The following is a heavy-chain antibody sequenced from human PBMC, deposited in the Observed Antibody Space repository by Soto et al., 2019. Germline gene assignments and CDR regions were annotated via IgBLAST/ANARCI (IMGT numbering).Heavy chain of an antibody. V-gene: IGHV3-30*03. Sequence: QELLVESGGGVVQPRTSLRLSCAASGFTFSSFAMHWVRQAPGKGLEWVSVISFNGLSQFYPDSIRGRFTISRDNSKNTLYLQLDSLRPDDTAVYYCARGGRGLRGAFDVWGQGTEVSVS. CDR1: GFTFSSFA. CDR2: ISFNGLSQ. CDR3: ARGGRGLRGAFDV. D-gene: IGHD3-16*01. J-gene: IGHJ3*01.